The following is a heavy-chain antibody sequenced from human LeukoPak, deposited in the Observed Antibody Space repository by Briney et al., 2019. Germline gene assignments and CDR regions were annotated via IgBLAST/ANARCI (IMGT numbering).Heavy chain of an antibody. V-gene: IGHV4-59*08. J-gene: IGHJ4*02. CDR2: IYYSGST. Sequence: SETLSLTCTVSGGSISSYYWSWIRQPPGKGLEWIGHIYYSGSTNYNPSLKSRVTISVDTSKNQFSLKLSSVTAADTAVYYCARHLYFEDSSGYYSYSLDYWGQGTLVTVSS. CDR3: ARHLYFEDSSGYYSYSLDY. D-gene: IGHD3-22*01. CDR1: GGSISSYY.